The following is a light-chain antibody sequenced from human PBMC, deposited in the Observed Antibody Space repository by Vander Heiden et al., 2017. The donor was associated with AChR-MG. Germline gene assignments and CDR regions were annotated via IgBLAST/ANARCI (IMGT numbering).Light chain of an antibody. CDR1: TGAVTSGHD. CDR2: GTS. CDR3: LLYYGAGGV. Sequence: QTVVTQEPSLTVSPGGTVTLTCASSTGAVTSGHDPNWFQQKPGQSPRALIYGTSNRHSWTPARFSGSLVGGKAALTLSSVHPEDEAAYYCLLYYGAGGVFGGGTMLTVL. V-gene: IGLV7-43*01. J-gene: IGLJ3*02.